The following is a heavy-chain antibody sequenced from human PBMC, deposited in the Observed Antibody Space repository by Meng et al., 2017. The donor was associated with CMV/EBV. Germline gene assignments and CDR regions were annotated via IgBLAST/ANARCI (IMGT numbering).Heavy chain of an antibody. CDR3: ARDTGFLYYYGSGPDPENWFDP. CDR2: ISAYNGNT. V-gene: IGHV1-18*01. D-gene: IGHD3-10*01. J-gene: IGHJ5*02. CDR1: GYTFTSYG. Sequence: ASVKVSCKASGYTFTSYGISWVRQAPGQGLEWMGWISAYNGNTNYAQKLQGRVTMTTDTSTSTAYMELRSLRSDDTAVYYCARDTGFLYYYGSGPDPENWFDPWGRGTLVTVSS.